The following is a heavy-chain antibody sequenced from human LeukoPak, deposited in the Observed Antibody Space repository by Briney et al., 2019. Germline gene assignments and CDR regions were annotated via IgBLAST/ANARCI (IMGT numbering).Heavy chain of an antibody. CDR2: IKQDGSEK. D-gene: IGHD5-24*01. V-gene: IGHV3-7*01. CDR1: GFTFSTYW. CDR3: ANGDGFGY. J-gene: IGHJ4*01. Sequence: GGSLRLSCATSGFTFSTYWMSWVRQAPGKGLEWVANIKQDGSEKYYADSVTGRFTISRDNAKNSLYLQMNSLRAEDTAVYYCANGDGFGYWGQGTPVTVSS.